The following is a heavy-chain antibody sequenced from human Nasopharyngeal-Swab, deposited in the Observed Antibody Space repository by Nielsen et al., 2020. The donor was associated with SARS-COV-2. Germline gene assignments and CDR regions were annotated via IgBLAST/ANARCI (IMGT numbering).Heavy chain of an antibody. CDR1: GFTFSTYW. D-gene: IGHD2-2*01. V-gene: IGHV3-74*01. Sequence: GESLKISCAASGFTFSTYWMHWVRQAPGKGLVWVSRINSDGSSTNYADSVKGRFTISRDNAKNTLCLQMNSLRAEDTAVYYCAAAAKGYWGQGTLVIVSS. CDR3: AAAAKGY. CDR2: INSDGSST. J-gene: IGHJ4*02.